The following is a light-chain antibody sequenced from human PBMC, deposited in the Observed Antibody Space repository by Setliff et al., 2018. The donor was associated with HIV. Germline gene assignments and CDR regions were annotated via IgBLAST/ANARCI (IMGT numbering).Light chain of an antibody. CDR2: DVS. V-gene: IGLV2-11*01. CDR3: CSYAGSYSVV. CDR1: SSDVGNYNY. J-gene: IGLJ1*01. Sequence: QSVLTQPRSVSGSPGQSVTISCTGTSSDVGNYNYVSWYQHHPGKAPKLMIYDVSKRPSGVPDRFSASKSGNTASLTISGLQAEDEAEYYCCSYAGSYSVVFGTGTKVTVL.